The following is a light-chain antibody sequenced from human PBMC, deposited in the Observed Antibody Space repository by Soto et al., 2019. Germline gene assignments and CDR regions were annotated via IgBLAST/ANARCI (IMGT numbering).Light chain of an antibody. CDR3: QQSYSSPRT. CDR1: QRISSY. V-gene: IGKV1-39*01. Sequence: DIQMTQSPSSLSASVGDRVTITCRASQRISSYLNWYQQKPGKAPKLLLYAASNLQSGVPSRFSGSGSGTNFILTISSLQPEDFATYHCQQSYSSPRTFGQGTKVDI. J-gene: IGKJ1*01. CDR2: AAS.